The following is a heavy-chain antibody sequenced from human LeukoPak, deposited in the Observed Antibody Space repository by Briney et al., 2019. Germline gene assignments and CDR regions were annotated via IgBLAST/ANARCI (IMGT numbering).Heavy chain of an antibody. CDR3: ARGSRLGELSPDFDY. J-gene: IGHJ4*02. D-gene: IGHD3-16*02. CDR1: GYSFTSYW. CDR2: IYPGDSDT. Sequence: KHGESLKISCKGSGYSFTSYWIGWVRQMPGKGLEWMGIIYPGDSDTRYSPSFQGQVTISADKSISTAYLQWSSLKASDTAMYYCARGSRLGELSPDFDYWGQGTLVTVSS. V-gene: IGHV5-51*01.